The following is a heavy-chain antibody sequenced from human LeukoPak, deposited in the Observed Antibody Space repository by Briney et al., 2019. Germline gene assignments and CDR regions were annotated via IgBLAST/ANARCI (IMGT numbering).Heavy chain of an antibody. Sequence: GGSLRLSCAASGFTFDDYGMSWVRQAPGKGLEWVTGITWNGASTGFADSVKGRFTISRDNAKNSLYLEMTSLRAEDTAVYYCASGGPAGDYWGQGTLVTVSS. V-gene: IGHV3-20*04. CDR2: ITWNGAST. CDR1: GFTFDDYG. D-gene: IGHD3-16*01. J-gene: IGHJ4*02. CDR3: ASGGPAGDY.